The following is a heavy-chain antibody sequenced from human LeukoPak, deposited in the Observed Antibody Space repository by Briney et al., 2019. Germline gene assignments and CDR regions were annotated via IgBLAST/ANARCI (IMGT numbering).Heavy chain of an antibody. CDR3: ASSSDIGNHGTRD. V-gene: IGHV3-21*01. D-gene: IGHD1-14*01. CDR2: ISSSSYI. J-gene: IGHJ3*01. Sequence: PGGSLRLSCAASGFTFSSYSMNWVRQAPGKGLEWVSSISSSSYIYYADSVKGRFTISRDNAKNSLYLQMNSLRAEDTAVYYCASSSDIGNHGTRDWGQGTMVTVSS. CDR1: GFTFSSYS.